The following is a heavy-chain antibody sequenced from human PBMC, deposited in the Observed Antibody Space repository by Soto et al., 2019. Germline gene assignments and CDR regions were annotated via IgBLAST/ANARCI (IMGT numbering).Heavy chain of an antibody. Sequence: SETLSLTCTVSGGSISSGENFWNWIRQSPGKGLEWIGYIHHSGSTYYNPPLKSRLTISVDTSKNQISLKLNSVTAADTAVYYCARDTGTYPYYFDYWGQGTLVTVSS. CDR1: GGSISSGENF. J-gene: IGHJ4*02. V-gene: IGHV4-30-4*01. D-gene: IGHD1-26*01. CDR3: ARDTGTYPYYFDY. CDR2: IHHSGST.